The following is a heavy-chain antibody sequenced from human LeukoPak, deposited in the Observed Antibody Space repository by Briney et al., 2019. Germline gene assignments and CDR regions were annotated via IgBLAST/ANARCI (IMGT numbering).Heavy chain of an antibody. CDR2: IYYSGST. CDR1: GGSISSSSYY. CDR3: ARHSYSSSWRPYYYYYGMDV. D-gene: IGHD6-13*01. Sequence: SETLSLTCTVSGGSISSSSYYWGWIRQPPGKGLEWIGSIYYSGSTYYNPSLKSRVTISVDTSKNQFSLKLSSVTAADTAVYYCARHSYSSSWRPYYYYYGMDVWGQGTTVTVSS. J-gene: IGHJ6*02. V-gene: IGHV4-39*01.